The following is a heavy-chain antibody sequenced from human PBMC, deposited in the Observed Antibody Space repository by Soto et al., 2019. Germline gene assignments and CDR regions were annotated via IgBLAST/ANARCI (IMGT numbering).Heavy chain of an antibody. CDR2: ISSSSSYI. Sequence: GGSLKLSCAASGFTFSSYSMNWVRQAPGKGLEWVSSISSSSSYIYYADSVKGRFTISRDNAKNSLYLQMNSLRAEDTAVYYCAGRDYDSSGYAWFDPWGQGTLVTVSS. J-gene: IGHJ5*02. V-gene: IGHV3-21*01. CDR1: GFTFSSYS. D-gene: IGHD3-22*01. CDR3: AGRDYDSSGYAWFDP.